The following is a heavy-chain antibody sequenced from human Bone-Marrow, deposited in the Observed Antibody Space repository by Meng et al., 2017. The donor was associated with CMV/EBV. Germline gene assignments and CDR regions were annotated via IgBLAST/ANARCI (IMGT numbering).Heavy chain of an antibody. CDR3: TDIGR. CDR1: GVSLTNAW. V-gene: IGHV3-15*01. J-gene: IGHJ4*02. CDR2: IRSKTDGGIT. Sequence: SLRLSCTSSGVSLTNAWMAWVRQAPGKGLEWVGRIRSKTDGGITEYAAPVKDRFTISRVESTNTLYLQINRLKIEDTAMYFCTDIGRWGQGTLVTVSS.